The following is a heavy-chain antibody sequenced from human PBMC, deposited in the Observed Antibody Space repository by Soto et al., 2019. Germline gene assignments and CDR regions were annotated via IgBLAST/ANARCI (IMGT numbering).Heavy chain of an antibody. Sequence: ASVKVSCKVSGYTLTELSMHWVRQAPGKGLEWMGGFDPEDGETIYAQKFQSRVTMTEDTSTDTAYMELSSLRSEDTAVYYCATARATRADGWFDPWGQGTLVTVSS. CDR2: FDPEDGET. V-gene: IGHV1-24*01. J-gene: IGHJ5*02. CDR1: GYTLTELS. CDR3: ATARATRADGWFDP. D-gene: IGHD1-26*01.